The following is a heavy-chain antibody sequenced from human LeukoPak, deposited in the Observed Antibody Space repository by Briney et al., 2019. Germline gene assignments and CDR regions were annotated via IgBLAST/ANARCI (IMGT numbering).Heavy chain of an antibody. CDR1: GYTFTGYY. CDR3: ARGAMVRGEFVDY. D-gene: IGHD3-10*01. V-gene: IGHV1-2*02. J-gene: IGHJ4*02. Sequence: GASVKVSCKASGYTFTGYYIHWVRQSPGQGLEWMGWINPNSGGTNYAQKFQGRVTMTRDTSISTAYMELSRLRFDDTAVYYCARGAMVRGEFVDYWGQGTLVTVSS. CDR2: INPNSGGT.